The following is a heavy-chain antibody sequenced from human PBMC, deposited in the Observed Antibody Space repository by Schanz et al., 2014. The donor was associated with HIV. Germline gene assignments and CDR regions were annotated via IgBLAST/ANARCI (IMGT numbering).Heavy chain of an antibody. J-gene: IGHJ4*02. V-gene: IGHV1-2*02. CDR1: GYTFSDYY. Sequence: QVQLVQSGAEVKMPGASVKVSCKSSGYTFSDYYMHWLRQAPGQGLEWMGWINTRTGDTIYAERLQGSVAMPRDTSITTASMELSRLRSDDTAIYFCARNRYNLLPFDYWGQGTLVTVSS. CDR3: ARNRYNLLPFDY. CDR2: INTRTGDT. D-gene: IGHD2-2*01.